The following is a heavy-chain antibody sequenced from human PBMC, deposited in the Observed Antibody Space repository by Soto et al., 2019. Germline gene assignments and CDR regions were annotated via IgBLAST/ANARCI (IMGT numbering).Heavy chain of an antibody. CDR1: GGCLSGYY. CDR2: INHSGST. V-gene: IGHV4-34*01. Sequence: SETLSLTCAVYGGCLSGYYWSWIRQPPGKGLEWIGEINHSGSTNYNPSLKSRVTISVDTSKNQFSLKLSSVTAADTAVYYCTRGAGSGIYYTFPAPYYYYGMAVWGQGTTVTVS. D-gene: IGHD3-10*01. J-gene: IGHJ6*02. CDR3: TRGAGSGIYYTFPAPYYYYGMAV.